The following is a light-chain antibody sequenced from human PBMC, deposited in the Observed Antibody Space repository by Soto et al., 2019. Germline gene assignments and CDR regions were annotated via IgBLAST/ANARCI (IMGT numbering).Light chain of an antibody. CDR2: GAS. J-gene: IGKJ1*01. V-gene: IGKV3-20*01. CDR3: QQYGSSPRT. CDR1: QTVSDTF. Sequence: ENVFAQSPGTLSLSPGERAALSCRASQTVSDTFLSWYQQKPGQAPRLLIYGASSRATGIPDRFSGSGSGTDFTLTISRLEPEDFAVYYCQQYGSSPRTFGQGTKVDIK.